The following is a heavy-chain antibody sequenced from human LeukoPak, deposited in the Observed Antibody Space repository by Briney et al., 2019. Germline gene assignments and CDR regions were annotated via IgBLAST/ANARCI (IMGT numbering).Heavy chain of an antibody. V-gene: IGHV3-30*18. CDR3: AKDTLADYGDYSFDY. CDR1: GFTFSSYG. Sequence: GGSLRLSCAASGFTFSSYGMHWVRQAPGKGLEWVAVISYDGSNKYYADSVKGRFTISRDNSKNTLYLQMNSLRAEDTAVYYCAKDTLADYGDYSFDYWGQGTLVTVSP. D-gene: IGHD4-17*01. J-gene: IGHJ4*02. CDR2: ISYDGSNK.